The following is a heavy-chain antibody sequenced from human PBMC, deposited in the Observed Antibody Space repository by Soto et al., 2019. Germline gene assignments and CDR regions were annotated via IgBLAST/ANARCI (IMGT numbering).Heavy chain of an antibody. J-gene: IGHJ5*02. Sequence: SETLSLTCAVSSGSISSSNWWSWVRQPPGKGLEWIGEIYHSGSTNYNPSLKSRVTISVDKSKNQFSLKLSSVTAADTAVYYCARVAATDIVVVPAEINWFDPWGQGTLVTVSS. CDR1: SGSISSSNW. CDR2: IYHSGST. V-gene: IGHV4-4*02. D-gene: IGHD2-2*01. CDR3: ARVAATDIVVVPAEINWFDP.